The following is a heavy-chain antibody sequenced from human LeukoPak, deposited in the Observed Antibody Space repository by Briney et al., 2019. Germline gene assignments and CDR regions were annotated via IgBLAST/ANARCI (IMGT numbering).Heavy chain of an antibody. CDR2: IKQDGSEK. CDR1: GFTFSSYW. CDR3: ARDIVGAMVNDAFDI. D-gene: IGHD1-26*01. Sequence: GGSLRLSCAASGFTFSSYWMSWVRQAPGKGLEWVANIKQDGSEKYYVDSVKGRFTISRDNAKNSLYLQMNSLSAEDTAVYYCARDIVGAMVNDAFDIWGQGTMVTVSS. V-gene: IGHV3-7*01. J-gene: IGHJ3*02.